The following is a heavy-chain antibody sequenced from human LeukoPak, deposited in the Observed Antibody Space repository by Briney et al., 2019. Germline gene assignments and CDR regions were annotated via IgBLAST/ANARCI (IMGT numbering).Heavy chain of an antibody. J-gene: IGHJ4*02. CDR3: ARRAQNCTNGVCYSYYFDY. Sequence: GESLKISCKGSGSSFTSYWIGWVRPMPGKGLEWMGVIYPGDSDTRYSPSFQGQVTISADKSISTAYLQWSSLKASDTAMYYCARRAQNCTNGVCYSYYFDYWGQGTLVTVSS. CDR1: GSSFTSYW. V-gene: IGHV5-51*01. CDR2: IYPGDSDT. D-gene: IGHD2-8*01.